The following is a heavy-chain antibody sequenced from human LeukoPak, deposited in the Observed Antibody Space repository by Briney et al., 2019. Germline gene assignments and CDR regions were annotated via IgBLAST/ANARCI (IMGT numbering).Heavy chain of an antibody. V-gene: IGHV3-30*04. D-gene: IGHD4-17*01. Sequence: GRSLRLSCAASGFTFSGYAMHWVRQAPGKGLEWVAVISYDGSNKYYADSMKGRFTISRDNSKNTLYLQMNSLRAEDTAVYYCARERPTVLDYWGQGTLVTVSS. CDR3: ARERPTVLDY. CDR1: GFTFSGYA. J-gene: IGHJ4*02. CDR2: ISYDGSNK.